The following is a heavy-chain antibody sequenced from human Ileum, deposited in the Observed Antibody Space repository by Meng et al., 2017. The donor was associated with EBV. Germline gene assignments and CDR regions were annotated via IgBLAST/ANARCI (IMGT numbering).Heavy chain of an antibody. J-gene: IGHJ4*02. D-gene: IGHD2-2*01. CDR3: ARSIVVVPAAIYY. CDR1: GGSISSSSYY. Sequence: QRRLKESGPGLVKPSETLSLTCTVSGGSISSSSYYWGWIRQPPGKGLEWIGSIYYSGSTYYNPSLKSRVTISVDTSKNQFSLKLSSVTAADTAVYYCARSIVVVPAAIYYWGQGTLVTVSS. V-gene: IGHV4-39*01. CDR2: IYYSGST.